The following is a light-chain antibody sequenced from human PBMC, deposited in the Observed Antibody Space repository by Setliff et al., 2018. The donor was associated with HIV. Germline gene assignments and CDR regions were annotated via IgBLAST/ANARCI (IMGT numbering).Light chain of an antibody. CDR3: QVWESDSDHLYV. CDR2: DDS. J-gene: IGLJ1*01. V-gene: IGLV3-21*02. Sequence: SYELTQPPSVSVAPGETARITCGGHSIGDESVHWYQQKAGQAPVLVVHDDSDRPPGIPARFSGSKSGNTATLTISRVEAGDEADYYCQVWESDSDHLYVFGSGTKVTVL. CDR1: SIGDES.